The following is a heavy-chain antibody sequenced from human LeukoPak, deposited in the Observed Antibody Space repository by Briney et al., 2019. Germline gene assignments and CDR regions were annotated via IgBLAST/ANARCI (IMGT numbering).Heavy chain of an antibody. CDR2: IYHSGST. CDR1: GYSISSGYY. D-gene: IGHD5-18*01. J-gene: IGHJ4*02. V-gene: IGHV4-38-2*02. CDR3: ARGGYSYGSR. Sequence: SETLSLTCTVSGYSISSGYYWGWFRQPPGKGLEWIGSIYHSGSTNYNPSLKSRVTISVDTSKNQFSLKLSSVTAADTAVYYCARGGYSYGSRWGQGTLVTVSS.